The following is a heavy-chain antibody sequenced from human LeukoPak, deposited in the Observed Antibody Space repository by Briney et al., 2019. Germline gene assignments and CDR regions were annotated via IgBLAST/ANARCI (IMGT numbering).Heavy chain of an antibody. D-gene: IGHD3-16*01. V-gene: IGHV1-69*06. Sequence: SVKVSCKASGGTFSSYAISWVRQAPGQGLEWMGGIIPIFGTANYAQKFQGRVTITADKSTSTAYMELSSLRSEDTAVYYCARGSFAGAAYYYYMDVWGKGTTVTVSS. J-gene: IGHJ6*03. CDR2: IIPIFGTA. CDR1: GGTFSSYA. CDR3: ARGSFAGAAYYYYMDV.